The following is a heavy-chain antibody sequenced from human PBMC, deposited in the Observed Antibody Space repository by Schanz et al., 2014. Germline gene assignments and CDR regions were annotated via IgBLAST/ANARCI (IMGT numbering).Heavy chain of an antibody. J-gene: IGHJ6*02. CDR1: GYTFTSYG. CDR2: ISAYNGHT. Sequence: QVQLVQSGAEVKKPGASVKVSCKASGYTFTSYGINWVRQAPGQGLEWMGWISAYNGHTDYAQKLQGRVTLTTDTSTSTACMELRNLRSDDTAVYYCARAKRFGDMDVWGQGTTVTVSS. CDR3: ARAKRFGDMDV. V-gene: IGHV1-18*01. D-gene: IGHD3-10*01.